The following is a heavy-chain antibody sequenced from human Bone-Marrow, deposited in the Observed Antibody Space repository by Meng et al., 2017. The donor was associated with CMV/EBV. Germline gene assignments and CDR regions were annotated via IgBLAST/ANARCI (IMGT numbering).Heavy chain of an antibody. CDR3: AHTPITMVRGVD. V-gene: IGHV2-5*02. D-gene: IGHD3-10*01. J-gene: IGHJ4*02. Sequence: HITLQQSGPPLMEPPQTPTLTRTFSGFSLRTSGVGVVLIRHPPGKALEWLALIYWDDGKRYSPSLKSRLTITKDTSKNQVVLTMTNMDPVDTATYYCAHTPITMVRGVDWGQGTLVTVSS. CDR2: IYWDDGK. CDR1: GFSLRTSGVG.